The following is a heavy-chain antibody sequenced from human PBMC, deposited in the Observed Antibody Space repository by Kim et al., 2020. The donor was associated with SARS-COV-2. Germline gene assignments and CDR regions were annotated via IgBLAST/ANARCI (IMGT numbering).Heavy chain of an antibody. Sequence: GGSLRLSCAASGFTFSGSAMHWVRQASGKGLEWVGRIRSKANSYATAYAASVKGRFTISRDDSKNTAYLQMNSLKTEDTAVYYCTRDGSSGWYGWFDPWGQGTLVTVSS. CDR3: TRDGSSGWYGWFDP. V-gene: IGHV3-73*01. J-gene: IGHJ5*02. CDR2: IRSKANSYAT. CDR1: GFTFSGSA. D-gene: IGHD6-19*01.